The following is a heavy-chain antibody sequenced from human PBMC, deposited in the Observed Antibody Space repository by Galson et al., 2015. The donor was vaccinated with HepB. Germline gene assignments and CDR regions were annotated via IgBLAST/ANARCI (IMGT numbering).Heavy chain of an antibody. D-gene: IGHD2-2*01. J-gene: IGHJ6*02. CDR2: IGTGGDT. CDR1: GFTFSGSE. V-gene: IGHV3-13*04. Sequence: SLRLSCAASGFTFSGSEFHWVRQVIGKGLEWVSAIGTGGDTYYPDSVKGRFTISRDNAKNTLYLQMNSLRAEDTAVYYCARDCSSTSCYSPAYYYYGMDVWGQGTTVTVSS. CDR3: ARDCSSTSCYSPAYYYYGMDV.